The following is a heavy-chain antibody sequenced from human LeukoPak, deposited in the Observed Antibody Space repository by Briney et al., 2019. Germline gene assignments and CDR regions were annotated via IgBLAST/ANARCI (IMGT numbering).Heavy chain of an antibody. D-gene: IGHD6-19*01. V-gene: IGHV4-39*07. Sequence: SSETLSLTCTVSGGSIISSSYYWGWIRQPPGKGLEWIGSIYYSGSTYYNPSPKSRVTISVDTSKNQFSLKLSSVTAADTAVYYCTGGGIAVAGRGSRGYYYMDVWGKGTTVTVSS. CDR1: GGSIISSSYY. J-gene: IGHJ6*03. CDR3: TGGGIAVAGRGSRGYYYMDV. CDR2: IYYSGST.